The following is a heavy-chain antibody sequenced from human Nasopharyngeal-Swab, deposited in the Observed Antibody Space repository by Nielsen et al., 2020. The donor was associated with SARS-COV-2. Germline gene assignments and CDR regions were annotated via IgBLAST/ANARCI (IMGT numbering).Heavy chain of an antibody. CDR2: INHSGST. CDR3: ARGHGYGSSGPEIYYYYYGMDV. D-gene: IGHD3-22*01. CDR1: GGSFSGYY. V-gene: IGHV4-34*01. J-gene: IGHJ6*02. Sequence: SETLSLTCAVYGGSFSGYYWSWIRQPPGKGLEWIGEINHSGSTNYNPSLKSRVTISVDTSKNQFSLKLSSVTAADTAVYYCARGHGYGSSGPEIYYYYYGMDVWGQGTTVTVPS.